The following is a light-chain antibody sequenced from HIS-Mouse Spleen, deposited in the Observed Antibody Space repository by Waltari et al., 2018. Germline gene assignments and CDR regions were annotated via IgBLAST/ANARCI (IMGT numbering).Light chain of an antibody. J-gene: IGLJ2*01. CDR1: SSDVGGYNY. CDR3: SSYTSSSTLVV. Sequence: QSALTQPASVSGSPGQSITISCTGTSSDVGGYNYVSWYQQHPGKAPILMIYDVSNRPAGVSSRFSGSKSGKTASLTISGLQAEDEADYYCSSYTSSSTLVVFGGGTKLTVL. V-gene: IGLV2-14*03. CDR2: DVS.